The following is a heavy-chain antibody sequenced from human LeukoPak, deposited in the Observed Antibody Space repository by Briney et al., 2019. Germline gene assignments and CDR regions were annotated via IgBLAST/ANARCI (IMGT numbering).Heavy chain of an antibody. CDR3: ARDENYDILTGYYSLVLRGMDV. CDR2: IYYSGST. CDR1: GGSVSSGRYY. V-gene: IGHV4-61*01. D-gene: IGHD3-9*01. Sequence: PSETLSLTCTVSGGSVSSGRYYWSWIRQPPGKGLEWIGYIYYSGSTNYNPSLKSRVTISVDTSKNQFSLKLSSVTAADTAVYYCARDENYDILTGYYSLVLRGMDVWGQGTTVTVSS. J-gene: IGHJ6*02.